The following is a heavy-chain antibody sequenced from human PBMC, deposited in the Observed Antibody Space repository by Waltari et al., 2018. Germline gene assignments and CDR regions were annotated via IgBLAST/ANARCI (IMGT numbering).Heavy chain of an antibody. Sequence: QVQLVQSGAEVKKPGASVKVSCKASGYTFTGSYIPWVRQAPGQGLEWMGWINPNSGGANYAQRFLGRVTMTRDTSISTAYMELNSLRSDDTALYYCGREIGVSWRVVDYWGQGTLVTVSS. V-gene: IGHV1-2*02. CDR1: GYTFTGSY. CDR3: GREIGVSWRVVDY. CDR2: INPNSGGA. D-gene: IGHD3-3*01. J-gene: IGHJ4*02.